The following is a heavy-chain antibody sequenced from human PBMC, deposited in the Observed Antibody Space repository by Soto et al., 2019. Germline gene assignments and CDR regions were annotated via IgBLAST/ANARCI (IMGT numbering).Heavy chain of an antibody. CDR2: ISWNSGSI. CDR3: AKDYREGTVVNSWFDY. CDR1: GFTFDDYA. V-gene: IGHV3-9*01. Sequence: PGGSLRLSCAASGFTFDDYAMHWVRQAPGKGLEWVSGISWNSGSIGYADSVKGRFTISRDNAKNSLYLQMNSLRAEDTALYYCAKDYREGTVVNSWFDYWGQGTLVTVSS. D-gene: IGHD2-15*01. J-gene: IGHJ4*02.